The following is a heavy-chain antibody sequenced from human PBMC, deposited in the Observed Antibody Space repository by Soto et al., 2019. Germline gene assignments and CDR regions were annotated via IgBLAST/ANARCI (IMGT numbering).Heavy chain of an antibody. J-gene: IGHJ6*02. CDR2: VNHSGGT. CDR1: GGSIGGYT. V-gene: IGHV4-34*02. CDR3: SRDRQYNHFWSASQNEGPDGMDV. D-gene: IGHD3-3*02. Sequence: QVQLQQWGAGLLKPSETLSLTCSVYGGSIGGYTWTWIRQAPGKGLEWIGEVNHSGGTNYNSSLKTRVILSVDSTKNQFSLIVYSVTAADTAVYYCSRDRQYNHFWSASQNEGPDGMDVWGQGSTVTVSS.